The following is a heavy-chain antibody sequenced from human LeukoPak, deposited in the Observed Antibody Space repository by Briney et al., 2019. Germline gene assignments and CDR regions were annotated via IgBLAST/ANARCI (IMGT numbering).Heavy chain of an antibody. J-gene: IGHJ4*02. CDR2: ISASGDGT. Sequence: GGSLRLSCAASGFTFSSYAMTWVRQAPGKGLEWVSGISASGDGTYYADSVKVRFTISRDNSKNTLYLQMNSLRAEDTAVYYCAKEAGYSGYDYPDYWGQGTLVTVSS. CDR3: AKEAGYSGYDYPDY. D-gene: IGHD5-12*01. CDR1: GFTFSSYA. V-gene: IGHV3-23*01.